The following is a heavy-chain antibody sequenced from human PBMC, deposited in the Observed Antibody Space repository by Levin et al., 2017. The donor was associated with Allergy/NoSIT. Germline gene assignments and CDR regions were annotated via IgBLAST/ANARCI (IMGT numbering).Heavy chain of an antibody. Sequence: LSLTCAASGFTVSSNYMSWVRQAPGKGLEWVSVIYSGGSTYYADSVKGRFTISRDNSKNTLYLQMNSLRAEDTAVYYCAREHGIGYYFDYWGQGTLVTVSS. J-gene: IGHJ4*02. V-gene: IGHV3-53*01. D-gene: IGHD2-21*01. CDR2: IYSGGST. CDR1: GFTVSSNY. CDR3: AREHGIGYYFDY.